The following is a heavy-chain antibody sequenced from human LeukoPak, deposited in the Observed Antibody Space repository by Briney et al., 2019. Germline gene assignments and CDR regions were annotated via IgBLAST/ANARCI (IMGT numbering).Heavy chain of an antibody. J-gene: IGHJ6*03. CDR3: ARKGDYGDYARNYYYMDV. Sequence: SETLSLTCAVYGGSFSGYYWSWIRQPPGKGLEWIGEINHSGSTNYNPSLKSRVTISVDTSKNQFSLKLSSVTAADTAVYYCARKGDYGDYARNYYYMDVWGKGTTVTISS. CDR2: INHSGST. V-gene: IGHV4-34*01. D-gene: IGHD4-17*01. CDR1: GGSFSGYY.